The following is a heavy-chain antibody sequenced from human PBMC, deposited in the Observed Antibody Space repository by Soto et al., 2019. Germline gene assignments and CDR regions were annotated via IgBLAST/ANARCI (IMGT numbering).Heavy chain of an antibody. CDR1: GFTFSNSW. CDR3: TRKRFGMDV. V-gene: IGHV3-7*03. CDR2: IKEDGSEK. Sequence: PGGSLRLSCAASGFTFSNSWMSWVRQAPGKGLEWEANIKEDGSEKDYVDPVKGRFTITRDNAKNSLYLQMNNLRAEDTAVYFCTRKRFGMDVWGQGTTVTVSS. J-gene: IGHJ6*02.